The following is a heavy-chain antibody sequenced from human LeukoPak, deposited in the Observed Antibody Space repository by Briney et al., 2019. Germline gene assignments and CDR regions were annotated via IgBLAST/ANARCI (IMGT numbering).Heavy chain of an antibody. CDR2: IIPIHRIA. D-gene: IGHD6-19*01. J-gene: IGHJ5*02. CDR1: GGTFSSYA. CDR3: AKETVAAPAKRFDP. V-gene: IGHV1-69*04. Sequence: SVKVSCKASGGTFSSYAISWVRQAPGQGLEWMGRIIPIHRIANYAQQFKVRVTITADKSTSTAYMELSSLRSEDTAVYYCAKETVAAPAKRFDPWGQGTLVTASS.